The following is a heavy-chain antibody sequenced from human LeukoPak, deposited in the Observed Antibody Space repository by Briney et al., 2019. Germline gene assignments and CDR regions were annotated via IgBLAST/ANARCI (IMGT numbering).Heavy chain of an antibody. CDR2: MNPNSGNT. Sequence: ASVKLSCKASGYTFTSYDIHWVRQATGQGLEWMGWMNPNSGNTGYAQKFQGRVTMTRNTSISTAYMELSSLRSEDTAVYYCARVKYYYYMDVWGKGTTVTVSS. V-gene: IGHV1-8*01. CDR1: GYTFTSYD. CDR3: ARVKYYYYMDV. J-gene: IGHJ6*03.